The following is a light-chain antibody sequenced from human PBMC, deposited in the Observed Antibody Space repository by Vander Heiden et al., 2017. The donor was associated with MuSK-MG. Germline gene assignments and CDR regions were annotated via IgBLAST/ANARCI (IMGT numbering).Light chain of an antibody. Sequence: DIQMTQSPSSLSASVGDRVTITCRASQSISSYLNWYQQKPGTAPQLLIYAASSLQSGVPSRFSGSGSGTDFTLTISSLQPEEFATYYCQQSYSTPWTFVQGTKVEIK. CDR1: QSISSY. V-gene: IGKV1-39*01. CDR2: AAS. J-gene: IGKJ1*01. CDR3: QQSYSTPWT.